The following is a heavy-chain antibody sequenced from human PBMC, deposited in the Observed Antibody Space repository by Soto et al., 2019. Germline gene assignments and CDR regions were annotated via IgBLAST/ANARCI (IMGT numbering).Heavy chain of an antibody. Sequence: PGESLKISCKGSGYSFTTSWIGWVRQVPGKGLEGMGIIYPGDSDTRYSPSFQGQVTISADKSISTAYLQWSSLKASDTAMYYCARSPTQRLLHPGYFDFWGQGTLVTVSS. J-gene: IGHJ4*02. CDR1: GYSFTTSW. CDR2: IYPGDSDT. V-gene: IGHV5-51*01. D-gene: IGHD3-3*01. CDR3: ARSPTQRLLHPGYFDF.